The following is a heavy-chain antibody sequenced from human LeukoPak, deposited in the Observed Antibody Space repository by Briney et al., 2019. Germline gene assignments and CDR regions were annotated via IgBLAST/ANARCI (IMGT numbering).Heavy chain of an antibody. D-gene: IGHD6-13*01. CDR2: IYTSGST. CDR3: ARVLAAAGRYYYYYMDV. J-gene: IGHJ6*03. CDR1: GGSISSSSYY. Sequence: SETLSLTCNVSGGSISSSSYYWSWIRQPAGKGLEWIGRIYTSGSTNYNPSLKSRVTMSVDTSKNQSSLKLSSVTAADTAVYYCARVLAAAGRYYYYYMDVWGKGTTVTVSS. V-gene: IGHV4-61*02.